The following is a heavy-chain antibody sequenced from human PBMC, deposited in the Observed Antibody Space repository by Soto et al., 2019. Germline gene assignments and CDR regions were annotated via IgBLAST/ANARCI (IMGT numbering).Heavy chain of an antibody. D-gene: IGHD2-15*01. V-gene: IGHV3-48*03. CDR2: ISTSGNTI. CDR1: GFTFSSYE. CDR3: ASLGYCTGGSCP. Sequence: PVGSLRLSCAASGFTFSSYEMNWVRQAPGKGLEWVPYISTSGNTIYYADSVKGRFTISRDNAKNSLYLQMNSLRAEDTAIYYCASLGYCTGGSCPWGQGTLVTVSS. J-gene: IGHJ5*02.